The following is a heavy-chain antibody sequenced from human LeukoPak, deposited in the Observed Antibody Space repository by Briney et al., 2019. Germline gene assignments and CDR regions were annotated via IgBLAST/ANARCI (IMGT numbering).Heavy chain of an antibody. V-gene: IGHV3-53*05. D-gene: IGHD5-24*01. CDR2: IYSGGTT. CDR3: AKDRDGYNSYYFDY. Sequence: GGSLRLSCAASGFIVSSNYMSWVRQAPGKGLEWVSVIYSGGTTYYADSVKGRFTISRDNSKNTLYLQMNSLKAEDTAVYYCAKDRDGYNSYYFDYWGQGTLVTVSS. CDR1: GFIVSSNY. J-gene: IGHJ4*02.